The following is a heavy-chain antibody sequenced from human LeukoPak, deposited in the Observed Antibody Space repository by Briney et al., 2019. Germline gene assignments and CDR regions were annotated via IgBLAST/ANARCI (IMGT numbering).Heavy chain of an antibody. J-gene: IGHJ4*02. Sequence: VASVKVSCKTSGYTFTDFYFYWLRQAPGQGLEWVGWIHPRNGDTKYAQKFQDRVTLTRDTSISTAYMELSRLTSDDTAIYYCARDGGSPMVDFDYWGQGTLVTVSS. CDR1: GYTFTDFY. CDR2: IHPRNGDT. CDR3: ARDGGSPMVDFDY. V-gene: IGHV1-2*02. D-gene: IGHD3-10*01.